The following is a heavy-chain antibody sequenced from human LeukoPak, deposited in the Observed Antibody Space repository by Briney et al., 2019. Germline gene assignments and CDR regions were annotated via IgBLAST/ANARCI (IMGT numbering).Heavy chain of an antibody. CDR1: GFTVSSNY. CDR3: ARDLEGYDILTGSYYYYGMDV. Sequence: GGSLRLSCAASGFTVSSNYMSWVRQAPGKGPEWVSVIYSGGSTYYADSVKGRFTISRDNSKNTLYLQMNSLRAEDTAVYYCARDLEGYDILTGSYYYYGMDVWGQGTTVTVSS. J-gene: IGHJ6*02. CDR2: IYSGGST. V-gene: IGHV3-53*01. D-gene: IGHD3-9*01.